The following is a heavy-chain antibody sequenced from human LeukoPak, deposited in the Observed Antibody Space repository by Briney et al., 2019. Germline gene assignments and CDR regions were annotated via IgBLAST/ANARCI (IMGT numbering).Heavy chain of an antibody. Sequence: ASVKVSCKASGYTFTSYDINWVRQATGQGLEWMGWMNPNSGNTGYAQKFQGRVTMTRNTSISTAYIELSSLRSEDTAVYYCARPLRGYCSGGSCYKGILVYWGQGTLVTVSS. CDR2: MNPNSGNT. J-gene: IGHJ4*02. CDR3: ARPLRGYCSGGSCYKGILVY. D-gene: IGHD2-15*01. CDR1: GYTFTSYD. V-gene: IGHV1-8*01.